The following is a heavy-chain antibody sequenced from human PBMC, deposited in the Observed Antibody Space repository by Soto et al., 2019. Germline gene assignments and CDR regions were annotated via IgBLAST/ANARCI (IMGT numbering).Heavy chain of an antibody. J-gene: IGHJ3*02. Sequence: QSETLSLTCTVSGGSISSSSYYWGWIRQPPGKGLEWIGSIYYSGSTYYNPSLKSRVTISVDTSKNQFSLKLSSVTAADTAVYYCAREDNEGAILAFDIWGQGTMVTVSS. V-gene: IGHV4-39*07. D-gene: IGHD1-26*01. CDR3: AREDNEGAILAFDI. CDR2: IYYSGST. CDR1: GGSISSSSYY.